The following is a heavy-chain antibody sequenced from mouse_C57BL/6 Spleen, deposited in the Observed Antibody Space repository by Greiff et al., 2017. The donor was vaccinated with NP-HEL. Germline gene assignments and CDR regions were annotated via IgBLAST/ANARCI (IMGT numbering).Heavy chain of an antibody. CDR3: AREGNGYYFAY. CDR1: GYAFTNYL. CDR2: INPGSGGT. Sequence: QVQLKQSGAELVRPGTSVKVSCKASGYAFTNYLIEWVKQRPGQGLEWIGVINPGSGGTNYNEKFKGKATLTADKSSSTAYMQLSSLTSEDSAVYFCAREGNGYYFAYWGQGTLVTVSA. V-gene: IGHV1-54*01. D-gene: IGHD2-3*01. J-gene: IGHJ3*01.